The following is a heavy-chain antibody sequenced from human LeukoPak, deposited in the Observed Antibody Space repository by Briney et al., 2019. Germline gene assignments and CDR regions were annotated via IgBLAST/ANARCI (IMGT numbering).Heavy chain of an antibody. V-gene: IGHV4-4*07. J-gene: IGHJ6*03. Sequence: SETLSLTCTVSGASITNYYWNWIRQPAGKGLEWIGRIYTSGGTNYNPSLKTRVTMSVDTSKNHFSLKLNSVTAADTAVFYCARSIVARPNYYWDVWGKGITVTVSS. D-gene: IGHD2-15*01. CDR2: IYTSGGT. CDR3: ARSIVARPNYYWDV. CDR1: GASITNYY.